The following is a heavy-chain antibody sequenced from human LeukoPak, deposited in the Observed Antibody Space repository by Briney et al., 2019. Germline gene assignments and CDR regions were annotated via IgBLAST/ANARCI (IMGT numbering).Heavy chain of an antibody. CDR2: ISYDGSNK. CDR1: GFAFSSYG. J-gene: IGHJ4*02. CDR3: AKDVDGSGSYYFDD. Sequence: PGGSLRLSCAASGFAFSSYGMHWVRQAPGKGLEWVAVISYDGSNKYYADSVKGRFTISRDNSKNTLYLQMNSLRAEDTAVYYCAKDVDGSGSYYFDDWGQGTLVTVSS. V-gene: IGHV3-30*18. D-gene: IGHD3-10*01.